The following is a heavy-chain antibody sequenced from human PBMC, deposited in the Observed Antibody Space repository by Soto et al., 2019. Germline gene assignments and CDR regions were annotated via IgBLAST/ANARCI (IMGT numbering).Heavy chain of an antibody. V-gene: IGHV4-39*02. D-gene: IGHD2-15*01. CDR2: NYRDGST. CDR3: GEVLIGATGNTDFDS. J-gene: IGHJ4*02. CDR1: GASITSNFFY. Sequence: SETLSLTCSVSGASITSNFFYWGWIRRPPGKGLEWIGSNYRDGSTYYSPSLKNRVTISLDTSNNRFSLKLNSVTAADTAVYFCGEVLIGATGNTDFDSWGQGTQVTVSS.